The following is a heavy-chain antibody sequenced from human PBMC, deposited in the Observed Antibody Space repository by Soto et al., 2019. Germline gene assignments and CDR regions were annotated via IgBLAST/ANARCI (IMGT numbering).Heavy chain of an antibody. CDR2: INPSDGST. D-gene: IGHD2-2*02. CDR3: ARDRRHVSGPNCYNFFGPDY. V-gene: IGHV1-46*01. Sequence: ASVKVSCKASGYTFTNFYIHWVRQAPGQGLEWMGIINPSDGSTSYAQKFQGRVTMTSDTPTSTVYMELSGLRSEDTAVYYCARDRRHVSGPNCYNFFGPDYWGKGTRVTVSS. CDR1: GYTFTNFY. J-gene: IGHJ4*02.